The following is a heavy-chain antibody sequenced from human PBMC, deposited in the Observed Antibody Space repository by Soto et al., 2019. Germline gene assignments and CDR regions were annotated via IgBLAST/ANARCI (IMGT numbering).Heavy chain of an antibody. CDR3: ARSVFP. Sequence: GASVKVSCKASGYTFTSYGISWVRQAPGQGLEWMGWISAYNGNTNYAQKLQGRVTISVNTSKNQFSLKLSSVTAADTAVYYCARSVFPWGQGTLVTVSS. CDR1: GYTFTSYG. CDR2: ISAYNGNT. V-gene: IGHV1-18*01. J-gene: IGHJ5*02.